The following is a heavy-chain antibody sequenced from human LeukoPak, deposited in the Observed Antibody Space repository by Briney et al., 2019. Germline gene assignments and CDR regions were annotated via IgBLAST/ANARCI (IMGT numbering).Heavy chain of an antibody. J-gene: IGHJ4*02. CDR2: INPNSGGT. Sequence: GASVKVSCKASGYTFTGYYMHWVRQAPGQGLEWTGWINPNSGGTNYAQKFQGRVTMTRDTSISTAYMELSRLSSDATAVYYCARVRKATPDHFDYCGEGTLVTVSS. V-gene: IGHV1-2*02. CDR1: GYTFTGYY. CDR3: ARVRKATPDHFDY.